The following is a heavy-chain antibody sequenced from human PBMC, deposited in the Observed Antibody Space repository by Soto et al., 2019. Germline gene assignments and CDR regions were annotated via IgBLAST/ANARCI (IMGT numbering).Heavy chain of an antibody. Sequence: EVQLVESGGGLVKPGGSLRLSCAASGFTFSKAWMNWVRQAPGKGLEWVGRIKSKTDGGTTDYAAPVKVRFTIARDDSKNTLDLQMNSLKTEDTAVYYCTTRVILLFGTRVDYWGQGTLVTVSS. J-gene: IGHJ4*02. V-gene: IGHV3-15*07. D-gene: IGHD3-10*01. CDR3: TTRVILLFGTRVDY. CDR2: IKSKTDGGTT. CDR1: GFTFSKAW.